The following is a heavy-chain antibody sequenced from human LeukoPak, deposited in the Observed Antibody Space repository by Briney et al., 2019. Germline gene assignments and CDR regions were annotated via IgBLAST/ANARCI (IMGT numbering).Heavy chain of an antibody. D-gene: IGHD3-3*01. CDR1: GGSISSSSYS. Sequence: SETLSLTCTVSGGSISSSSYSWGWIRQPPGKGLEWIGSIYYSGSTYYNPSLKSRVTISVDTSKNQFSLKLSSVTAADTAVYYCARGRGSGYYMTWFDPWGQGTLVTVSS. J-gene: IGHJ5*02. V-gene: IGHV4-39*01. CDR2: IYYSGST. CDR3: ARGRGSGYYMTWFDP.